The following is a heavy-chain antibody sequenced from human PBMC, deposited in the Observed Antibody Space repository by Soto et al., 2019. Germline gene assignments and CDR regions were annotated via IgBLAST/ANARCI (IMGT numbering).Heavy chain of an antibody. D-gene: IGHD2-21*02. V-gene: IGHV1-3*05. CDR3: ARSIAVVTALDY. CDR2: INAGNGNT. J-gene: IGHJ4*02. CDR1: GYTFTGYA. Sequence: QVQLVQSGAEEKKPGASVKVTWKACGYTFTGYAMHWVRPAHGQRLEWMGWINAGNGNTKYSQKLKGRVTITRDTSASTAYMELSSLRSEDTAVYYCARSIAVVTALDYWGQGTLVTVSS.